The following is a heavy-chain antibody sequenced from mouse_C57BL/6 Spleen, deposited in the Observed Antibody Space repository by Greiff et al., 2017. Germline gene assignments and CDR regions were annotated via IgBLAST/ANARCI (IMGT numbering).Heavy chain of an antibody. CDR2: ISSGSSTI. V-gene: IGHV5-17*01. CDR1: GFTFSDYG. D-gene: IGHD1-1*01. Sequence: EVKLMESGGGLVKPGGSLKLSCAASGFTFSDYGMHWVRQAPEKGLEWVAYISSGSSTIYYADTVKGRFTISRDNAKNTLFLQMTSLRSEDTAMYYCARTGTVDWYFDVWGTGTTVTVSS. CDR3: ARTGTVDWYFDV. J-gene: IGHJ1*03.